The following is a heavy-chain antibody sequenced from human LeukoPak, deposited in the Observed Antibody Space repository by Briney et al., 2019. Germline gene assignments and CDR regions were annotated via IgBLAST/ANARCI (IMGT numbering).Heavy chain of an antibody. J-gene: IGHJ5*02. V-gene: IGHV1-69*05. CDR2: IIPIFGTA. D-gene: IGHD6-13*01. CDR1: GGTFSSYA. Sequence: SSVKVSCKASGGTFSSYAISWVRQAPGQGLEWMGRIIPIFGTANYAQKFQGRVTITTDESTSTAYMELSSLRSEDTAVYCCARDPRYSSSWYWFDPWGQGTLVTVSS. CDR3: ARDPRYSSSWYWFDP.